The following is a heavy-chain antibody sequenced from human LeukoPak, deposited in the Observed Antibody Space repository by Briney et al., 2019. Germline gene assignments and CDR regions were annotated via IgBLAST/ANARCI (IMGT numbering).Heavy chain of an antibody. CDR2: ISSSSSTI. CDR1: GFTFSTYS. Sequence: GGSLRLSCTASGFTFSTYSMNWVRQAPGKGLEWVSYISSSSSTIYYADSVKGRFTISRDNSKNTLSLQMDSLRAEDTAVYYCAKSALAAGVAHYYDSSGSFDYWGQGTLVTVSS. CDR3: AKSALAAGVAHYYDSSGSFDY. V-gene: IGHV3-48*01. D-gene: IGHD3-22*01. J-gene: IGHJ4*02.